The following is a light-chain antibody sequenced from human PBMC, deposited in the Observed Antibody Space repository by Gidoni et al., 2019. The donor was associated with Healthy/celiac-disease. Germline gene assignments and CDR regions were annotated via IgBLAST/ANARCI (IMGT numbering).Light chain of an antibody. CDR1: SSDVGVYNY. J-gene: IGLJ1*01. CDR2: DVS. Sequence: QSALTQPASVSGSPGQSITISCTGTSSDVGVYNYVSWYQQHPGKAPKLMIYDVSNRPSGVSNRFSGSKSGNTASLTISGLQAEDEADYYCSSYTGSSTLYVFGTGTKVTVL. V-gene: IGLV2-14*03. CDR3: SSYTGSSTLYV.